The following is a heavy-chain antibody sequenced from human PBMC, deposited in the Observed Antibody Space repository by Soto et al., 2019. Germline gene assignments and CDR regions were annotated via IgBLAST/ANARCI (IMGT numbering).Heavy chain of an antibody. D-gene: IGHD3-16*01. CDR1: GGTFSSYT. CDR3: AREAFGQNYYYYGMDV. Sequence: QVQLVQSGAEVKKPGSSVKVSCKASGGTFSSYTISWVRQAPGQGLEWMGRIIPILGIANYAQKFQGRVTIPADKSTSTAYMELSSLRSEDTAVYYCAREAFGQNYYYYGMDVWGQGTTVTVSS. CDR2: IIPILGIA. V-gene: IGHV1-69*08. J-gene: IGHJ6*02.